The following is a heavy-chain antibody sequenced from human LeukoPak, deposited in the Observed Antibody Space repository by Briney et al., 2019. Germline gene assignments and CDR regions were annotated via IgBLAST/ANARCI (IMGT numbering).Heavy chain of an antibody. CDR3: ARDANYHFDY. CDR2: IWYDGSNK. J-gene: IGHJ4*02. V-gene: IGHV3-33*01. CDR1: GFTFSSFG. D-gene: IGHD1-7*01. Sequence: PGGSLRLSCAASGFTFSSFGMHWVRQAPGKGLEWVTVIWYDGSNKYYADSVKGRFTISRDNSKNTLYLQMNSLRAQDTAVYYRARDANYHFDYWGQGTLVTVSS.